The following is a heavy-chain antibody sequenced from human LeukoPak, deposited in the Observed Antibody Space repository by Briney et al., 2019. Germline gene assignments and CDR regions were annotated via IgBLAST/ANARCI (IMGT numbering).Heavy chain of an antibody. CDR1: GYTFTSYG. V-gene: IGHV1-69*04. CDR2: IIPILGIA. D-gene: IGHD3-22*01. J-gene: IGHJ4*02. CDR3: ARARGYYDSSGLDDY. Sequence: SVKVSCKASGYTFTSYGISWVRQAPGQGLEWMGRIIPILGIANYAQKFQGRVTITADKSTSTAYMELSSLRSEDTAVYYCARARGYYDSSGLDDYWGQGTLVTVSS.